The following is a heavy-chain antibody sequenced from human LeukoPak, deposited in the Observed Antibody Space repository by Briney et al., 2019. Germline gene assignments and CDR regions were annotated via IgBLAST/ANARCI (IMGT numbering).Heavy chain of an antibody. D-gene: IGHD6-13*01. CDR3: ARSQRLVLRSPLDP. CDR1: GYTFTNYD. V-gene: IGHV1-8*03. J-gene: IGHJ5*02. Sequence: ASVKVSCKASGYTFTNYDIHWVRQATGQGLEWMGWMNPYSANTGYAQNFQGRITITTNTSISTAYMELSSLRSEDTAVYYCARSQRLVLRSPLDPWGQGTLVTGSS. CDR2: MNPYSANT.